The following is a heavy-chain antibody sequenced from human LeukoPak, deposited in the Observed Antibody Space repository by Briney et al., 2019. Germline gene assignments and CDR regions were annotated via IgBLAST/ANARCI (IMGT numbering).Heavy chain of an antibody. CDR3: ARDLGGYDRSGYFDL. Sequence: GGSLRLSCAASGFTFSRFGMHWVRQAPGKGLEWVAVIWYDGSNKYYADSVKGRFSVSRDNSKNTLYLQMNSLRAEGTAVYYCARDLGGYDRSGYFDLWGRGTQVTVSS. J-gene: IGHJ2*01. D-gene: IGHD5-12*01. CDR1: GFTFSRFG. V-gene: IGHV3-33*01. CDR2: IWYDGSNK.